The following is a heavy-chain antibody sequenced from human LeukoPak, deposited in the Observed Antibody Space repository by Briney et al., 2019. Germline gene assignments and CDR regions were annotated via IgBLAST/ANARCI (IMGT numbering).Heavy chain of an antibody. V-gene: IGHV3-11*04. CDR2: ISNSGSSM. Sequence: GGSLRLSCAASGFIFSDFHMNWIRQAPGKGPEWVSFISNSGSSMDYADSVKGRFTISRDNAKNSLYLQLNTLRAEDTAVYFCATFGLYDSSGYYLKRALDYWGQGTLVTVSS. J-gene: IGHJ4*02. CDR1: GFIFSDFH. D-gene: IGHD3-22*01. CDR3: ATFGLYDSSGYYLKRALDY.